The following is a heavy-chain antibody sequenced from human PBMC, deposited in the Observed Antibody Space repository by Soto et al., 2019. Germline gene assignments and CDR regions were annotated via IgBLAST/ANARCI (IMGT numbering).Heavy chain of an antibody. CDR3: ARDEVWDFWSGYYYYYYYGMDV. J-gene: IGHJ6*02. D-gene: IGHD3-3*01. V-gene: IGHV6-1*01. CDR1: GDSVSSTSAA. Sequence: SQTLSLPCAISGDSVSSTSAAWNWIRQSPSRGLEWLGRTYYRSKWYNDYAVSVKSRITINPDTSKNQFSLQLNSVTPEDTAVYYCARDEVWDFWSGYYYYYYYGMDVWGQGTTVTVSS. CDR2: TYYRSKWYN.